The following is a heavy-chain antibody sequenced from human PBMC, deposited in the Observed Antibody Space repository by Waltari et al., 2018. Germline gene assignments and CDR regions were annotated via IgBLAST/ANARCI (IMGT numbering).Heavy chain of an antibody. CDR1: GFTFSSYY. V-gene: IGHV1-2*02. CDR3: TRDGVRAGIVDQ. CDR2: IDPHSGGT. D-gene: IGHD3-22*01. Sequence: VQLVESGGGLVQPGGSLRLSCAASGFTFSSYYMHWVRQAPGQGLEWMGWIDPHSGGTNYAQKFQGRVTMTRDMSISTGYMELSRLTSDDTAVYFCTRDGVRAGIVDQWGQGTLVTVSS. J-gene: IGHJ4*02.